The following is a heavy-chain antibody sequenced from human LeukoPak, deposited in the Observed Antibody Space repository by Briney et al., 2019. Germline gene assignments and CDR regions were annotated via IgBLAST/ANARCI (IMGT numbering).Heavy chain of an antibody. CDR2: ISSSSSYI. CDR3: ARDEWGDAFDI. Sequence: PGGSLRLSCAASGFTFSSYSMNWGRQAPGQGLEWVSSISSSSSYIHSADSVRGRFTISRDKAKNLLFLQMNSLRAEDTAVYSGARDEWGDAFDIWGQGTMVTVFS. V-gene: IGHV3-21*01. J-gene: IGHJ3*02. CDR1: GFTFSSYS. D-gene: IGHD1-26*01.